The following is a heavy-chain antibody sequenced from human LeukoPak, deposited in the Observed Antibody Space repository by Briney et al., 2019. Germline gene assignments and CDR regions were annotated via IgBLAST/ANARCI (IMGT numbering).Heavy chain of an antibody. CDR3: ARAGQGCRGFGCYFDY. D-gene: IGHD3-3*01. J-gene: IGHJ4*02. CDR1: GFTFSSYS. CDR2: ISSSSSSYI. V-gene: IGHV3-21*01. Sequence: PGGSLRLSCAASGFTFSSYSMNWVRQAPGKGLEWVSSISSSSSSYIYYADSVKGRFTISRDNAKNSLYLQMNSLRAEDTAVYYCARAGQGCRGFGCYFDYWGQGTLVTVSS.